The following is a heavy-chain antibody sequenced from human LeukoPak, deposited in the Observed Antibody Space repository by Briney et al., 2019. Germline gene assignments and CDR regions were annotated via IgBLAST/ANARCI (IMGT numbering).Heavy chain of an antibody. CDR3: AREGGLTIFDY. CDR2: IYHSGST. V-gene: IGHV4-38-2*02. D-gene: IGHD4/OR15-4a*01. CDR1: GYSISSGYY. Sequence: SETLSLTCTVSGYSISSGYYWGWIRQPPGKGLEWIGSIYHSGSTYYNPSLKSRVTISVDTSKNQFSLKLSSVTAADTAVYYCAREGGLTIFDYWGQGTLVTVSS. J-gene: IGHJ4*02.